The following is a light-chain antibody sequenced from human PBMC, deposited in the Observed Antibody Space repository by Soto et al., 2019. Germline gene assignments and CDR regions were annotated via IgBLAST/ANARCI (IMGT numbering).Light chain of an antibody. CDR2: GAS. CDR3: QQYNNWPPFT. V-gene: IGKV3-15*01. J-gene: IGKJ5*01. Sequence: EIVMTQSPATLSVSPGERATLSCRASQSVNSNLGWYQQKPGQAPRLLIYGASTRDTGISARFSGSGSGTEFTLTISSLQSEDSAVYYCQQYNNWPPFTFGQGTRLEIK. CDR1: QSVNSN.